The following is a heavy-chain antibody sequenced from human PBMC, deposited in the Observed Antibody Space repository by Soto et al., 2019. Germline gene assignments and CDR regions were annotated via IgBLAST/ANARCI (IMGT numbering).Heavy chain of an antibody. V-gene: IGHV4-4*02. CDR3: ATCQLGEYYYAMDV. CDR1: GGSIISNNW. D-gene: IGHD7-27*01. CDR2: IYHSGST. J-gene: IGHJ6*02. Sequence: PSETLSLTCGVSGGSIISNNWWSWVRQPPGKGLEWIGEIYHSGSTKYNPSLKSRVTISIDTSKNQFSLNVSSVTAADTAVYYCATCQLGEYYYAMDVWGQGTTVTVSS.